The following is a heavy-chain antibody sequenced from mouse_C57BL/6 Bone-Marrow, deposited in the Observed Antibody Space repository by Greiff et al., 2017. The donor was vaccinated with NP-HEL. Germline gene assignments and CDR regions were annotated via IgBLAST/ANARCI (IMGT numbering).Heavy chain of an antibody. V-gene: IGHV1-81*01. CDR2: IYPRSGYT. CDR1: GYTFTSYG. Sequence: QVQLQQSGAELARPGASVKLSCKASGYTFTSYGISWVKQRTGQGLEWIGEIYPRSGYTYYNEKFKGKATLTVDKSSSTAYMELRSLTSEDSAVHFCASFFITTVVVTDYRGKGTTLT. J-gene: IGHJ2*01. D-gene: IGHD1-1*01. CDR3: ASFFITTVVVTDY.